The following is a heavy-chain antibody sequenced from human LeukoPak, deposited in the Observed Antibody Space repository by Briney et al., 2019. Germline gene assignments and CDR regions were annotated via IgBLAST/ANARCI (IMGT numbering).Heavy chain of an antibody. CDR2: ISAYNGNT. D-gene: IGHD6-19*01. CDR3: ARPDNWAIASSGWYGFDY. CDR1: GYTFTSYG. Sequence: SSVKVSCKASGYTFTSYGISWVRQAPGQGLAWMGWISAYNGNTNYAPKFQGRVTITTDTSTSTAFMEPRILRPDATAVYYCARPDNWAIASSGWYGFDYWGQGTLVSVSS. J-gene: IGHJ4*02. V-gene: IGHV1-18*01.